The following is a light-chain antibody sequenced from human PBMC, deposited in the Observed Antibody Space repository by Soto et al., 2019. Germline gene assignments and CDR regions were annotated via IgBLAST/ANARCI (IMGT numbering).Light chain of an antibody. J-gene: IGKJ1*01. CDR1: QSISTW. Sequence: QMAQSPSTPSASVGDRVTITCRASQSISTWLAWYQQKPGKVPKLLIYDASSLESGVPSRFSGSGSGTEFTLTISSLRPDDSATYYCQQYNSYSQTFGQGTKVDIK. CDR3: QQYNSYSQT. V-gene: IGKV1-5*01. CDR2: DAS.